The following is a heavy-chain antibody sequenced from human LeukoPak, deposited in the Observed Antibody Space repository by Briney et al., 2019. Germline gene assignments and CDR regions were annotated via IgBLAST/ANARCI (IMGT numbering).Heavy chain of an antibody. CDR2: INPNSGGT. D-gene: IGHD2-21*01. J-gene: IGHJ3*02. V-gene: IGHV1-2*02. CDR3: ASRSSLSYCGGDCYVFGAFDI. Sequence: ASVKVSCKASGYTFTGYYMHWVRQAPGQGLEWMGWINPNSGGTNYAQKLQGRVTMTTDTSTSTAYMELRSLRSDDTAVYYCASRSSLSYCGGDCYVFGAFDIWGQGTMVTVSS. CDR1: GYTFTGYY.